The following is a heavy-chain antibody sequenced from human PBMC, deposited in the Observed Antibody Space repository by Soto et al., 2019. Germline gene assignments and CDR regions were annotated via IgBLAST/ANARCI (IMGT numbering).Heavy chain of an antibody. CDR3: ARDLTSESIQASRLSDWFDP. J-gene: IGHJ5*02. Sequence: ASVKVSCKASGYTFTNYYMHWVRQAPGEGLEWLGIINPSGGSTSYAQKFQGRVTMTRDTYTSTVYIELSSLRSDDTAVYFCARDLTSESIQASRLSDWFDPWGQGTQVTVSS. CDR1: GYTFTNYY. D-gene: IGHD5-18*01. V-gene: IGHV1-46*01. CDR2: INPSGGST.